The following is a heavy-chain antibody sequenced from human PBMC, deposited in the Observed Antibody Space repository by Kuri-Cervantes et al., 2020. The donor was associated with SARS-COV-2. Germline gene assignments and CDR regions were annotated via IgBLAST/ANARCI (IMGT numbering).Heavy chain of an antibody. CDR3: QVAAAGTGDYYYYYTMDV. J-gene: IGHJ6*02. D-gene: IGHD6-13*01. CDR1: GGSMISYY. CDR2: IYYSRST. Sequence: SETLSLTCTVSGGSMISYYWSWIRQPPGKGLEWIGYIYYSRSTNYNPSLKSRVTISVDTSKNQFSLKLSSVTAADTAVYYCQVAAAGTGDYYYYYTMDVWGQGTTVTVSS. V-gene: IGHV4-59*12.